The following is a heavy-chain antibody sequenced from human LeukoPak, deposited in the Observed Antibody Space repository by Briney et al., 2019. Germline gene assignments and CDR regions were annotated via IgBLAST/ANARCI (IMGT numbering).Heavy chain of an antibody. CDR3: ARDIRDAGNPGWFDA. D-gene: IGHD1-14*01. CDR1: GFTFSRYA. V-gene: IGHV3-23*01. CDR2: IRNGDGNT. J-gene: IGHJ5*01. Sequence: GGSVTLSCAGSGFTFSRYAMTWVRQTPGKGLEWVSSIRNGDGNTYYLDSVKGRFTSSRDNSKNTLYLQMNSLRAEDTALYRCARDIRDAGNPGWFDAWGHGNPVTVSS.